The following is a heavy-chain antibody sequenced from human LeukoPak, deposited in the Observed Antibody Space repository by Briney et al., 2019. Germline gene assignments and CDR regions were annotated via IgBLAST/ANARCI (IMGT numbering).Heavy chain of an antibody. CDR1: GYTFTSYD. Sequence: ASVKVSCKASGYTFTSYDINWVRQATGQGLEWMGWMNPNSGNTDYAQKFQGRVTITRNTSISTAYMELSSLRSEDTAVYYCARGSQKRFWSGYLGSLQNYYYYMDVWGKGTTVTVSS. D-gene: IGHD3-3*01. CDR2: MNPNSGNT. V-gene: IGHV1-8*03. J-gene: IGHJ6*03. CDR3: ARGSQKRFWSGYLGSLQNYYYYMDV.